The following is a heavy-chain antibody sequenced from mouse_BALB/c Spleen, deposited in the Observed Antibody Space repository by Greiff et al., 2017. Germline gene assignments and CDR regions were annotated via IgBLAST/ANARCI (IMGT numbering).Heavy chain of an antibody. Sequence: EVHLVESGGGLVKPGGSLKLSCAASGFTFSSYAMSWVRQSPEKRLEWVAEISSGGSYTYYPDTVTGRFTISRDNAKNTLYLEMSSLRSEDTAMYYCAREGGSGYGAMDYWGQGTSVTVSS. CDR1: GFTFSSYA. CDR2: ISSGGSYT. CDR3: AREGGSGYGAMDY. V-gene: IGHV5-9-4*01. J-gene: IGHJ4*01. D-gene: IGHD3-1*01.